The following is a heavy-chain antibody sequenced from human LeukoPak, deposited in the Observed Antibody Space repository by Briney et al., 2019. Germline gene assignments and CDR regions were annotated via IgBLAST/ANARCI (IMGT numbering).Heavy chain of an antibody. CDR2: IWYDGGNK. CDR1: GFTFSSYG. CDR3: ARDWDSYGSGSSYYY. J-gene: IGHJ4*02. D-gene: IGHD3-10*01. V-gene: IGHV3-33*01. Sequence: GGSLRLSCAASGFTFSSYGMHWVRQAPGKGLEWVAVIWYDGGNKYYADSVKGRFTISRDNAKNSLYLQMNSLRAEDTAVYYCARDWDSYGSGSSYYYWGQGTLVTVSS.